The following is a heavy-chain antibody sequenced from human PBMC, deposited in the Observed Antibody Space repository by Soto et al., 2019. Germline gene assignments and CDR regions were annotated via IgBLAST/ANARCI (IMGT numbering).Heavy chain of an antibody. V-gene: IGHV1-69*06. D-gene: IGHD4-17*01. CDR3: ARVYGGKIAEAFDI. Sequence: SVKVSCNASGGTFSSYAISWVRQAPGQGLECMGGIIPIFGTANYAQKFQGRVTITADKSTSIAYMELSSLRSEDTAVYYCARVYGGKIAEAFDIWGQGTMVTVSS. J-gene: IGHJ3*02. CDR1: GGTFSSYA. CDR2: IIPIFGTA.